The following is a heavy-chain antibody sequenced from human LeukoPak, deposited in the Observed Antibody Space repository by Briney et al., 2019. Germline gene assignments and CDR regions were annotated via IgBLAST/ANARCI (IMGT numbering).Heavy chain of an antibody. CDR1: GFTFSSYG. J-gene: IGHJ4*02. CDR2: ISYDGSNK. CDR3: ARGSSSWYTL. Sequence: GGSLRLSCAASGFTFSSYGMHWVRQAPGKGLEWVAVISYDGSNKYYADSVKGRFTISRDNSKNTLYLQMNSLRAEDTAVYYCARGSSSWYTLWGQGTLVTVSS. V-gene: IGHV3-30*03. D-gene: IGHD6-13*01.